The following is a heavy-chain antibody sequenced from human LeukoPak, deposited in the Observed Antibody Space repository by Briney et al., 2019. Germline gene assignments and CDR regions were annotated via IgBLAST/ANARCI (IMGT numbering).Heavy chain of an antibody. Sequence: GGSLRLSCAASGFTFSTYSMNWVRQAPGKGLEWVSSISSTSSYIYYADSVKVRFTISRDNAKNSLYLQMNSLRVEDTAVYYCARDRTGEAGMAAFDYWGQGTLVTVSS. V-gene: IGHV3-21*01. CDR2: ISSTSSYI. CDR3: ARDRTGEAGMAAFDY. CDR1: GFTFSTYS. D-gene: IGHD3-10*01. J-gene: IGHJ4*02.